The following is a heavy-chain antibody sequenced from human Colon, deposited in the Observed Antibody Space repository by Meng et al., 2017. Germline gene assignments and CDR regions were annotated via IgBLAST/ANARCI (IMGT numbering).Heavy chain of an antibody. CDR3: ARGTGDIRVGFDY. V-gene: IGHV4-4*02. J-gene: IGHJ4*02. CDR1: GASIIGLNW. CDR2: IHHSGRT. D-gene: IGHD7-27*01. Sequence: QVQLQGARPGRVKPSGTLSLTCTVSGASIIGLNWWTWVRQTPGKGLEWIGEIHHSGRTNSMPSLKSRVTLSLDKSKNQFSLSMTSVTAADTAVYYCARGTGDIRVGFDYWGQRTLVTVSS.